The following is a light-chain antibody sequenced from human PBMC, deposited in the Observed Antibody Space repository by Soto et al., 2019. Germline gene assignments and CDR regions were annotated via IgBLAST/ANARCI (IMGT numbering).Light chain of an antibody. V-gene: IGKV3-15*01. CDR1: QSVTSTY. J-gene: IGKJ1*01. CDR3: QQYNNWPL. Sequence: EIVLTQSPGTLSLSPGERATLSCRASQSVTSTYLAWYQQKPGQAPRLLIYGASTRATGIPARFSGSGSGTEFTLTISSLQSEDFAVYYCQQYNNWPLFGQGTKVDIK. CDR2: GAS.